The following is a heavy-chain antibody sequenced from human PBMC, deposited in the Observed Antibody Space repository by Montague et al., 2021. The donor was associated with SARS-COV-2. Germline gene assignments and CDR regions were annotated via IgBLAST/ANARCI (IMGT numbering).Heavy chain of an antibody. CDR3: ARVGRQQLVRLSGMDV. Sequence: SETPSLTCTASGGSISSSSYYWGWIRQPPGKGLEWIGSIYYSGSTYYNPSLKSRVTISVDTSKNQFSLKLSSVTAADTAVYYCARVGRQQLVRLSGMDVWGQGTTVTVSS. D-gene: IGHD6-13*01. J-gene: IGHJ6*02. V-gene: IGHV4-39*07. CDR2: IYYSGST. CDR1: GGSISSSSYY.